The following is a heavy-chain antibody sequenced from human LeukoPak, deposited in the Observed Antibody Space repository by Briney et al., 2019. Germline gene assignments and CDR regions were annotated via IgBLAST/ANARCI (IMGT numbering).Heavy chain of an antibody. Sequence: AGSLRFSSAASAFTFSTYAMSRLRPAPGQGLKWVSALTGSGGSTYYADSVKGRFTISRDNSKNTLYLQMNSRSAEDTAVYYCAKSPYSSTWDDSDYWGQGTLVTVSS. CDR2: LTGSGGST. J-gene: IGHJ4*02. V-gene: IGHV3-23*01. D-gene: IGHD6-13*01. CDR3: AKSPYSSTWDDSDY. CDR1: AFTFSTYA.